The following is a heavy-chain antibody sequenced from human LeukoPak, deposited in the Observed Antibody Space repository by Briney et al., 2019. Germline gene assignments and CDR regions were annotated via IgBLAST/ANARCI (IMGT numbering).Heavy chain of an antibody. V-gene: IGHV1-2*02. J-gene: IGHJ4*02. D-gene: IGHD7-27*01. CDR3: ARDLTGIGGGY. CDR1: GGTFSSYS. CDR2: INPNSGGT. Sequence: ASVKVSCKASGGTFSSYSISWVRQAPGQGLEWMGWINPNSGGTNYAQKFQGRVTMTRDTSISTAYMELSRLRSDDTAVYYCARDLTGIGGGYWGQGTLVTVSS.